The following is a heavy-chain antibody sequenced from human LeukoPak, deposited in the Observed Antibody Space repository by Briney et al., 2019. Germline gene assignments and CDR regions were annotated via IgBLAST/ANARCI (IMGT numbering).Heavy chain of an antibody. Sequence: SETLSLTCTVSGGSISSYYWSWIRPPPGKGLDWIGYIYYSGSTNYNPSLKSRVTISVDTSKNQFSLKLSSVTAADTAVYYCARARTYYDILTGYYRAYYFDYWGQGTLVTVSS. D-gene: IGHD3-9*01. CDR3: ARARTYYDILTGYYRAYYFDY. J-gene: IGHJ4*02. V-gene: IGHV4-59*01. CDR2: IYYSGST. CDR1: GGSISSYY.